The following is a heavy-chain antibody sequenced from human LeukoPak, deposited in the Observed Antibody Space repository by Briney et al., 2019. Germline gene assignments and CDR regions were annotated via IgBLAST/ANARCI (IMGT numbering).Heavy chain of an antibody. Sequence: PSETLSLTCTVSGGSISSSSYYWSWIRQPPGKGLEWIGYIYYSGSTNYNPSLKSRVTISVDTSKNQFSLKLSSVTAADTAVYYCATDSSSWYAHGYYYYYMDVWGKGTTVTVSS. CDR2: IYYSGST. V-gene: IGHV4-61*01. J-gene: IGHJ6*03. CDR3: ATDSSSWYAHGYYYYYMDV. D-gene: IGHD6-13*01. CDR1: GGSISSSSYY.